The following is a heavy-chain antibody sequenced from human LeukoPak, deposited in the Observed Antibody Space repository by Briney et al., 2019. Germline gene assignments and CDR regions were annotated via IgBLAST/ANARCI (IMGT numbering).Heavy chain of an antibody. D-gene: IGHD6-13*01. CDR2: IDQGGSVR. J-gene: IGHJ4*02. V-gene: IGHV3-7*01. Sequence: PTGGSLRLSCAASGLSFSTYWMSWVRQTPEKGLEFVANIDQGGSVRNYMDSLKGRCTISRDNAKKSLYLEINSLRADDTAVYYCARDPESSSFDLWGQGALVTVSS. CDR3: ARDPESSSFDL. CDR1: GLSFSTYW.